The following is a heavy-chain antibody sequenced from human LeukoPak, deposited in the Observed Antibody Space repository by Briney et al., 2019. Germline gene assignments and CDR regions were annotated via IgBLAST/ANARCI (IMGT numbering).Heavy chain of an antibody. J-gene: IGHJ6*02. CDR1: GYTLTELS. Sequence: ASVKVSCKVSGYTLTELSMHWVRQAPGKGLEWMGWMNPNSGNTGYAQKFQGRVTITADKSTSTAYMELSSLRSEDTAVYYCAREWGYRVNGMDVWGQGTTVTVSS. CDR3: AREWGYRVNGMDV. CDR2: MNPNSGNT. D-gene: IGHD5-18*01. V-gene: IGHV1-24*01.